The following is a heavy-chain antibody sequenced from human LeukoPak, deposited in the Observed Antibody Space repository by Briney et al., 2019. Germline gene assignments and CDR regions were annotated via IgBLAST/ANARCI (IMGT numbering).Heavy chain of an antibody. CDR1: GGTFSSYA. CDR3: AFADSYGYDFDY. D-gene: IGHD5-18*01. CDR2: IIPIFGTA. Sequence: GASVKVSCKASGGTFSSYAISWVRQASGQGLEWMGGIIPIFGTANYAQKFQGRVTITADESTSTAYMELSSLRSEDTAVYYCAFADSYGYDFDYWGQGTLVTVSS. V-gene: IGHV1-69*13. J-gene: IGHJ4*02.